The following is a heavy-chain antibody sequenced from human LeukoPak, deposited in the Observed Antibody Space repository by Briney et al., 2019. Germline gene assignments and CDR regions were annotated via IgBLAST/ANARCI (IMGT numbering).Heavy chain of an antibody. V-gene: IGHV4-59*01. D-gene: IGHD2-2*01. J-gene: IGHJ6*02. CDR2: IYYSGST. CDR1: GGPISSYY. Sequence: PSETLSLTCSVSGGPISSYYWSWIRQPPGKGLEYIGYIYYSGSTNYNPSLKSRVTISVDTSKDQFSLNLTSVTAADPAVYYCARLKCISTTCPSRYVMDVWGQGTTVTVSS. CDR3: ARLKCISTTCPSRYVMDV.